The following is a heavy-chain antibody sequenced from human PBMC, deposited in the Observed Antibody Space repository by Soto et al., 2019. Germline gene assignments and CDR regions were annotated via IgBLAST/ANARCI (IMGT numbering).Heavy chain of an antibody. Sequence: SQTLSLTCVSSGDSVSSNSAAWNWIRQSPSRGLEWLGKTYYRSKWYNDYAVSVKSRITINPDTSKNQFSLQLNSVTPEDTAVYYCSRVEDGSGWYFDYWGQGPLVTGST. J-gene: IGHJ4*02. V-gene: IGHV6-1*01. D-gene: IGHD6-19*01. CDR2: TYYRSKWYN. CDR1: GDSVSSNSAA. CDR3: SRVEDGSGWYFDY.